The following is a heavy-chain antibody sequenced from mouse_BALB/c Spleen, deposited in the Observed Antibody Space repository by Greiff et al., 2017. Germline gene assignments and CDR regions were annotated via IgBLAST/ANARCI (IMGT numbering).Heavy chain of an antibody. CDR2: ISYDGSN. V-gene: IGHV3-6*02. Sequence: DVKLQESGPGLVKPSQSLSLTCSVTGYSITSGYYWNWIRQFPGNKLEWTGYISYDGSNNYNPSLKNRISITRDTSKNQFFLKLNSVTTEDTATYYCASRAWFAYWGQGTLVTVSA. CDR1: GYSITSGYY. J-gene: IGHJ3*01. CDR3: ASRAWFAY.